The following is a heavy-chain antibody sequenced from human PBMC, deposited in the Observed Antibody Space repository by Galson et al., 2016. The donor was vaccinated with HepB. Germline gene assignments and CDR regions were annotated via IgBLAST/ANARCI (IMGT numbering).Heavy chain of an antibody. CDR3: ARYGDNSYSSPWYVQK. CDR2: VYYSGRT. J-gene: IGHJ4*02. Sequence: SETLSLTCTVSGGSISTTSFFWGWVRQPPGKGLEWIGSVYYSGRTYYNPSPKSRVTISVGTSENQFSLKVTSVTAADTAVYYCARYGDNSYSSPWYVQKWGQGTLVTVST. D-gene: IGHD6-19*01. CDR1: GGSISTTSFF. V-gene: IGHV4-39*01.